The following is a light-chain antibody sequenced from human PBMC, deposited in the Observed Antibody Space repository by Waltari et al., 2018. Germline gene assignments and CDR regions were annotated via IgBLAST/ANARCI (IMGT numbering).Light chain of an antibody. V-gene: IGLV2-14*01. CDR2: EVT. CDR3: SSYTHTSTSYV. Sequence: QSALTQPASVSGSPGQSHTISYTGTNSDVGDHNYVSWYQQHPGKAPKLIIDEVTKRPSGVSNRFSGSKSGNTASLTISGLQAEDEADYYCSSYTHTSTSYVFGTGTKVTVL. CDR1: NSDVGDHNY. J-gene: IGLJ1*01.